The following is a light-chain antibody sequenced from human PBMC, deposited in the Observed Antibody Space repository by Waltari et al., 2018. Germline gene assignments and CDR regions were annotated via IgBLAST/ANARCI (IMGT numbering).Light chain of an antibody. CDR3: SSKTSSSTVV. CDR1: SRDVGGYNF. J-gene: IGLJ2*01. V-gene: IGLV2-14*03. Sequence: QSALTQPASVSGSPGQSITISCTGTSRDVGGYNFVSWYQHHPGKAPKLLVFDVSNRPSGASNRFSGSKSGNTASLTIAGLQAGDEADYYCSSKTSSSTVVFGGGTKLTVL. CDR2: DVS.